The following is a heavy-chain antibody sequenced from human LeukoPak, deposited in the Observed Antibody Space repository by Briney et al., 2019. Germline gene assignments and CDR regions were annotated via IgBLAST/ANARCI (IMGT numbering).Heavy chain of an antibody. CDR3: ARDRTYYYDSSGYADAFDI. V-gene: IGHV4-61*02. CDR2: IYTSGST. D-gene: IGHD3-22*01. J-gene: IGHJ3*02. Sequence: KPSQTLPLTCTVSGGSISSGSYYWSWIRQPAGKGLEWIGRIYTSGSTNYNPSLKSRVTISVDTSKNQFSLKLSSVTAADTAVYYCARDRTYYYDSSGYADAFDIWGQGTMVTVSS. CDR1: GGSISSGSYY.